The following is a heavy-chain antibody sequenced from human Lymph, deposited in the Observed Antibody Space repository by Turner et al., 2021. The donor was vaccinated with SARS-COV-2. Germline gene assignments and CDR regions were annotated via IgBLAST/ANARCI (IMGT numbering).Heavy chain of an antibody. Sequence: QVQLQQWGAGLLKPSETLSLTCAVYGGSFSGYYWSWIRQPPGKGREWIGEINHSGSTNYNPSLKSRVTISVDTSKNQFSLKLSSVTAADTAVYYCARGGVDTAMVRYYYYGMDVWGQGTTVTVSS. J-gene: IGHJ6*02. CDR1: GGSFSGYY. CDR3: ARGGVDTAMVRYYYYGMDV. D-gene: IGHD5-18*01. V-gene: IGHV4-34*01. CDR2: INHSGST.